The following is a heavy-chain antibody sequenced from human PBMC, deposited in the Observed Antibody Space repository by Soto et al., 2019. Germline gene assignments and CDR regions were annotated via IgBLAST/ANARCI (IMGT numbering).Heavy chain of an antibody. D-gene: IGHD3-10*01. CDR2: ISVRGERP. CDR3: ARAIESGSTWFALNWFDP. V-gene: IGHV3-23*01. CDR1: GLTFTYSA. Sequence: GSLRLSCAASGLTFTYSAMRWVRQAPGKGLGLVSAISVRGERPSYVDAEKGPFTIARANSTNTLYLQMSRLRAEVTVVYYCARAIESGSTWFALNWFDPWGQGTPATVTS. J-gene: IGHJ5*02.